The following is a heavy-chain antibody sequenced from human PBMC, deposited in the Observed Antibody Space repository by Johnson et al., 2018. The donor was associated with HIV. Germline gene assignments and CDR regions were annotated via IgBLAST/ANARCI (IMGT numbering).Heavy chain of an antibody. J-gene: IGHJ3*02. CDR2: ISWNSGSI. CDR3: AKLPYYYDSSGYSDDAFDI. CDR1: GFTFDDYA. Sequence: VQLVESGGGLVQPGRSLRLSCAASGFTFDDYAMHWVRQAPGKGLEWVSGISWNSGSIGYADSVKGRFTISRDNAKNSLYLQMNSLRAEDTALYYCAKLPYYYDSSGYSDDAFDIWGQGTMVTVSS. V-gene: IGHV3-9*01. D-gene: IGHD3-22*01.